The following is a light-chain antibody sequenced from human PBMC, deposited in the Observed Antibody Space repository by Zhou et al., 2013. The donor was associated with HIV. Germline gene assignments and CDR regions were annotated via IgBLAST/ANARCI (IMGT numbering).Light chain of an antibody. CDR3: QQYGSSLLT. V-gene: IGKV3-20*01. Sequence: EIVLTQSPGTLSLSPGERATLSCRASQSVSNNYLAWYQQKPGQAPRLLIYGASSRATGIPDRFSGSGSGTDFTLTISRLEPEDFAVYYCQQYGSSLLTFGGGTKLEIK. J-gene: IGKJ4*01. CDR2: GAS. CDR1: QSVSNNY.